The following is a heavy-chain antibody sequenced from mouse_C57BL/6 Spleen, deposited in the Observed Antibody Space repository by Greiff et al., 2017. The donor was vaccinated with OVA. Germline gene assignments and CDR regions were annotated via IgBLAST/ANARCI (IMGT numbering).Heavy chain of an antibody. D-gene: IGHD2-5*01. J-gene: IGHJ1*03. V-gene: IGHV1-67*01. CDR2: ISTYYGDA. CDR1: GYTFTDYA. Sequence: VQLVESGPELVRPGVSVKISCTGSGYTFTDYAMHWVKQSHEKSLEWIGVISTYYGDASYNPKFKDKATMTVDKSSSTAYMELARLTSEDSAVYCCTGSGSNFYWYFDVWGTGTTVTVSS. CDR3: TGSGSNFYWYFDV.